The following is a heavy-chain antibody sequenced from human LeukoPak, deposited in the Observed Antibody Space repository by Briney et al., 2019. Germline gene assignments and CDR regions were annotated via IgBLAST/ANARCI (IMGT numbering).Heavy chain of an antibody. J-gene: IGHJ4*02. V-gene: IGHV3-66*01. CDR3: ARDPPAVSINTYA. CDR2: IFSHGET. CDR1: GFTVGNDY. D-gene: IGHD2-8*01. Sequence: GGSLRLSCAASGFTVGNDYMNWVRQAPGKGLEWVSLIFSHGETSYADSVKGRFTISRDNSKNTLYLQMNGLRVEDTAVYYCARDPPAVSINTYAWGQGTLVTVSS.